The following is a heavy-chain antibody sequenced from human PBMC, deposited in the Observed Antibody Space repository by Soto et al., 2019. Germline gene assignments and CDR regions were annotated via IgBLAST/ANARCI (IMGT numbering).Heavy chain of an antibody. Sequence: GGSLRLSCAASGFTFSSYWMSWVRQAPGKGLEWVANIKQDGSEKYYVDSVKGRFTISRDNAKKSVYLQMNSLRAEDTAIYYCARDYFDYWSGSYYYYMDVWGKGTTVTVSS. D-gene: IGHD3-3*01. J-gene: IGHJ6*03. V-gene: IGHV3-7*01. CDR2: IKQDGSEK. CDR1: GFTFSSYW. CDR3: ARDYFDYWSGSYYYYMDV.